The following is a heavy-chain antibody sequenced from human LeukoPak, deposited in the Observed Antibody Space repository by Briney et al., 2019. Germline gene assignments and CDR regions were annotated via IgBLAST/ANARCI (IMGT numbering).Heavy chain of an antibody. CDR3: ARARGSGSYYFDY. CDR1: GGSISSYY. J-gene: IGHJ4*02. D-gene: IGHD1-26*01. V-gene: IGHV4-59*01. Sequence: PSETLSLTCTVSGGSISSYYWSWIRQPPGKGLEGIGYIYYSGSTNYNPSLKSRVTISVDTSKNQFSLKLSSVTAADTAVYYCARARGSGSYYFDYWGQGTLVTVSS. CDR2: IYYSGST.